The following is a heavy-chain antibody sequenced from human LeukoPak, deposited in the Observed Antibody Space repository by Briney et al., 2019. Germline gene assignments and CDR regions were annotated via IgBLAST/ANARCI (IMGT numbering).Heavy chain of an antibody. D-gene: IGHD2-21*01. CDR3: ARYSFPLFDY. CDR1: GGSFSGYY. J-gene: IGHJ4*02. V-gene: IGHV4-34*12. CDR2: IIHGGST. Sequence: SETLSLTCAVYGGSFSGYYWSWIRQPPGKGLEWIGEIIHGGSTKYNPSLKSRVTISIDTSKNQVSLKLSSMTAADTAVYYCARYSFPLFDYWGQGTLVTVSS.